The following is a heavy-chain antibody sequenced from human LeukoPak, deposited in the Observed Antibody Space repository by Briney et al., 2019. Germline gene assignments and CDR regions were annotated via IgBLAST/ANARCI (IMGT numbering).Heavy chain of an antibody. CDR1: GYTFTSYY. CDR2: INPNSGGT. J-gene: IGHJ4*02. Sequence: ASVKVSCKASGYTFTSYYMHWVRQAPGQGLEWMGRINPNSGGTNYAQKFQGRVTMTRDTSISTAYMELSRLRSDDTAVYYCARVRKGDWNYDYWGQGTLVTVSS. V-gene: IGHV1-2*06. CDR3: ARVRKGDWNYDY. D-gene: IGHD1-7*01.